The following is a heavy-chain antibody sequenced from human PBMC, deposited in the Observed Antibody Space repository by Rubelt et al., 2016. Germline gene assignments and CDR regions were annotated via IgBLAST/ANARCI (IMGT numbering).Heavy chain of an antibody. CDR3: ARDLTGAGF. J-gene: IGHJ4*02. Sequence: QIQLVQSGAEVKKPGASVKVTCKTSGYTFSSCSITWVRQAPGQGLEWMGRVSAYNGNTNYAQKFQGRVTMTRDTPINTAYKELSSLTADDTAGYYCARDLTGAGFWGQGTLVTVSS. CDR2: VSAYNGNT. D-gene: IGHD7-27*01. V-gene: IGHV1-18*01. CDR1: GYTFSSCS.